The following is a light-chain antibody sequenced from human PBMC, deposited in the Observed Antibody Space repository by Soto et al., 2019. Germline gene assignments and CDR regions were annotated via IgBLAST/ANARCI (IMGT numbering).Light chain of an antibody. CDR3: AAWDDSLSGPVV. V-gene: IGLV1-47*01. CDR2: RNN. Sequence: QSVLTQPPSASGTPGQRVTISCSGSSSNIGSNYVYWYQQLPGTAPKLLIYRNNQRPSGVPDRFSGSKSGTSASLAISGLRSEDEADYYCAAWDDSLSGPVVFGGETKLTV. CDR1: SSNIGSNY. J-gene: IGLJ2*01.